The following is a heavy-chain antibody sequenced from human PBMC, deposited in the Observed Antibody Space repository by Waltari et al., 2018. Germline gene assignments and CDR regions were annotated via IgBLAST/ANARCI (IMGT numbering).Heavy chain of an antibody. Sequence: QVQLVQSGAEVKKPGSSVKVSCKASGGTFSSYTISWVRQAPGQGLEWMGRSIPILGIANDAQKFQGRVTITADKSTSTAYMELSSLRSEDTAVYYCAREGAAAGDFDYWGQGTLVTVSS. CDR3: AREGAAAGDFDY. J-gene: IGHJ4*02. CDR2: SIPILGIA. V-gene: IGHV1-69*08. D-gene: IGHD6-13*01. CDR1: GGTFSSYT.